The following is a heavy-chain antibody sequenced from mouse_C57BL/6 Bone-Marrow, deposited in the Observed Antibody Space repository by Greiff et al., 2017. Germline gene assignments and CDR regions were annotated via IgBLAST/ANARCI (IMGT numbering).Heavy chain of an antibody. CDR1: GFTFSDYY. D-gene: IGHD1-2*01. CDR3: ARGLLGYAMDY. V-gene: IGHV5-16*01. CDR2: INYDGSST. J-gene: IGHJ4*01. Sequence: EVKLVESEGGLVQPGSSMKLSCTASGFTFSDYYMAWVRQVPEKGLEWVANINYDGSSTYYLDSLKSRFIISRDNAKNILYLQMSSLKSEDTATYYCARGLLGYAMDYWGQGTSVTVSS.